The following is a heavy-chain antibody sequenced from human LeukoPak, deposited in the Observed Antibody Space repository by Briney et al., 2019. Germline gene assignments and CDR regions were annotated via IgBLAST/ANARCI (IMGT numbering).Heavy chain of an antibody. V-gene: IGHV3-23*01. Sequence: GGSLRLSCAVSGFTVSSNFMSWVRQAPGKGLGWVSAIDGGGETTYYADSVKGRFTISRDNSKNTLYLQLTSLRVDDTAVYYCAKVATWTYFDSWGQGTLVTVSS. CDR3: AKVATWTYFDS. CDR2: IDGGGETT. CDR1: GFTVSSNF. J-gene: IGHJ4*02. D-gene: IGHD3/OR15-3a*01.